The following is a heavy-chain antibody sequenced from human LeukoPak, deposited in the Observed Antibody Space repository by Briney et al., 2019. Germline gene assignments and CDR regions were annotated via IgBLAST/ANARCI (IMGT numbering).Heavy chain of an antibody. CDR3: ARDFEERGYFVADFDY. Sequence: PGGSLRLSCAASGFTFSSYNMNWVRQAPGKGLEWVSSISSSSSGIYYADSVKGRFTISRDNARNSLYLQMNSLRAEDTAVYYCARDFEERGYFVADFDYWGQGTLVTVSS. V-gene: IGHV3-21*01. D-gene: IGHD3-22*01. CDR1: GFTFSSYN. CDR2: ISSSSSGI. J-gene: IGHJ4*02.